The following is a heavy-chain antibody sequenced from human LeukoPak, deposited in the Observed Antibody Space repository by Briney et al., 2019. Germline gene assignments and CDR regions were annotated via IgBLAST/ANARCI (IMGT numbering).Heavy chain of an antibody. CDR2: ISGSGGST. Sequence: PGGSLRLSCAASGFTFSSYAMSWVRQAPGKGLEWVSAISGSGGSTYYADSVKGRFTISRDNSKNTLYLQMNSLRAEDTAAYYCAKSYSSSWYGTFDYWGQGTLVTVSS. J-gene: IGHJ4*02. V-gene: IGHV3-23*01. CDR1: GFTFSSYA. D-gene: IGHD6-13*01. CDR3: AKSYSSSWYGTFDY.